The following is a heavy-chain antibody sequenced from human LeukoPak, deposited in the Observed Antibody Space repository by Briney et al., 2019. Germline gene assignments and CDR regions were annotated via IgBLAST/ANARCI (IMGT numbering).Heavy chain of an antibody. V-gene: IGHV3-7*01. CDR3: VCHYSDTSGGY. Sequence: GGSLRLSCAASGFTFSRYWMNWVRQVPGKGLEWVANIKEDGTRLNYVDSVGGRFTISRDNAKGSLYLQMNSLRAEDTAVYYCVCHYSDTSGGYWGQGTLVTVSS. CDR2: IKEDGTRL. D-gene: IGHD3-22*01. CDR1: GFTFSRYW. J-gene: IGHJ4*02.